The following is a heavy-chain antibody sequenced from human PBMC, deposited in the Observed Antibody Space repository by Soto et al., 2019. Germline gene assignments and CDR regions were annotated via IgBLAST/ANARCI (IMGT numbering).Heavy chain of an antibody. V-gene: IGHV1-46*03. CDR3: ARDGGFREYSGYDLGASDAFDI. CDR1: GYTFTSYY. Sequence: ASVKVSCKASGYTFTSYYTHWVRQAPGQGLEWMGIINPSGGSTSYAQKFQGRVTMTRDTSTSTVYMELSSLRSEDTAVYYCARDGGFREYSGYDLGASDAFDIWGQGTMVTVS. D-gene: IGHD5-12*01. J-gene: IGHJ3*02. CDR2: INPSGGST.